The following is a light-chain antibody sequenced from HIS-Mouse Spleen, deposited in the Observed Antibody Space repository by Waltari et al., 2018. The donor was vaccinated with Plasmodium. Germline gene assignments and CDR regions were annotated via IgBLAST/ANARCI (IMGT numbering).Light chain of an antibody. Sequence: QSALTQPPSASGSPGQSVTISCTGTSSDVGGYNYVPWYQQNPGKAPKRIIYEVSKRPAGVPDRFSGSKSGNTASLTVSGLQAEDEADYYCSSYAGSNNFCVFGTGTKVTVL. CDR2: EVS. V-gene: IGLV2-8*01. CDR3: SSYAGSNNFCV. CDR1: SSDVGGYNY. J-gene: IGLJ1*01.